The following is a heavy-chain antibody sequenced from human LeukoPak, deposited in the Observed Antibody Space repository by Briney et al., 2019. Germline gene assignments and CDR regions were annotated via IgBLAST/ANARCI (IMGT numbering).Heavy chain of an antibody. V-gene: IGHV4-59*08. CDR2: IYYTGGT. CDR3: AKYGNSGWVIDN. J-gene: IGHJ4*02. Sequence: PETLSLTCTVSGGSLGSNYWTWITHPPRKRLEYIGYIYYTGGTNYNPSLKSRVTISVHTSKNQFSLKLTSVTAADTAVYFCAKYGNSGWVIDNWGQGTLVTVSS. D-gene: IGHD6-19*01. CDR1: GGSLGSNY.